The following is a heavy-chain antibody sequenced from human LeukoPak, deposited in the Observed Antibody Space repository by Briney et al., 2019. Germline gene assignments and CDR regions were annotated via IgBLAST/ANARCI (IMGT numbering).Heavy chain of an antibody. J-gene: IGHJ6*03. CDR1: GGTFSSYA. Sequence: SVKVSCKASGGTFSSYAISWVRQAPGQGLEWMGGIIPIFGTASYAQKFQGRVTITTDESTSTAYMELSSLRSEDTAVYYCARGGWYSSSSGATSYYYYMDVWGKGTTVTVSS. V-gene: IGHV1-69*05. D-gene: IGHD6-6*01. CDR2: IIPIFGTA. CDR3: ARGGWYSSSSGATSYYYYMDV.